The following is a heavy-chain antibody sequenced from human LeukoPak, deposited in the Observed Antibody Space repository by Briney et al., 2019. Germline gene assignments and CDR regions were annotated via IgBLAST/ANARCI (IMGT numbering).Heavy chain of an antibody. CDR1: GFTFSSYA. V-gene: IGHV3-30*02. Sequence: GGSLRLSCAASGFTFSSYAMSWVRQAPGKGLEWVAFIQNDEIDKFYADSVKGRFTLSRDNSKNTLYLQMNSLRAEDTAVYYCAKERKLLPFDCWGQGTLVTVSS. CDR3: AKERKLLPFDC. CDR2: IQNDEIDK. J-gene: IGHJ4*02. D-gene: IGHD4-23*01.